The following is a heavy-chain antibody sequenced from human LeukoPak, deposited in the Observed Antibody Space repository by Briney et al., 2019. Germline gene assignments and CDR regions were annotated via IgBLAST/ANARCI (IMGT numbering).Heavy chain of an antibody. CDR2: ISGSGGST. V-gene: IGHV3-23*01. J-gene: IGHJ4*02. CDR1: GFTFSSYA. D-gene: IGHD5-18*01. CDR3: ANTLPDTAMVLPLDY. Sequence: PGGSLRLSCAASGFTFSSYAMSWVRQAPGKGLEWVSAISGSGGSTYYADSVKGRFTISRDNSKNTLHLQMNSLRAEDTAVYYCANTLPDTAMVLPLDYWGQGTLVTVSS.